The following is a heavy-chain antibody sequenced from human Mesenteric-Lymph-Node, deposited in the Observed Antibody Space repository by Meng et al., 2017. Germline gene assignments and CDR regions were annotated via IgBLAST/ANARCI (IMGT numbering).Heavy chain of an antibody. J-gene: IGHJ4*02. CDR3: TTVSSSSLGY. D-gene: IGHD6-6*01. CDR2: ISNTGSIT. V-gene: IGHV3-11*01. Sequence: QVQLVESGGGLVQPGGSLRRSCAASGFSFSDYFMTWIRQAPGKGLEWLSYISNTGSITYHADSVKGRFSISRDNAKNSLYLQMNSLRPEDTAVYYCTTVSSSSLGYWGQGTLVTVSS. CDR1: GFSFSDYF.